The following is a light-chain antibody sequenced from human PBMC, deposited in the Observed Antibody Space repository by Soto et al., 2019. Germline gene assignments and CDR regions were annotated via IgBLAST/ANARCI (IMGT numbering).Light chain of an antibody. Sequence: QSVLTQPPSASGTPGQTVTISCSGSGSNIGSNTVNWYQQLPGTAPQLLIYSNNQRPSGVPDRFSGSKSGTSASLAISGLQSEDEADYYCAAWDDSLNGVVFGGGTKVTVL. J-gene: IGLJ2*01. CDR1: GSNIGSNT. V-gene: IGLV1-44*01. CDR2: SNN. CDR3: AAWDDSLNGVV.